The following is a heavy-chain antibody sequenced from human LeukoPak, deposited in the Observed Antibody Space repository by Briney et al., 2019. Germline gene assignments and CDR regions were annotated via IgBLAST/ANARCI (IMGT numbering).Heavy chain of an antibody. V-gene: IGHV3-15*01. CDR1: GVTLSDAW. CDR3: TDSIIGGAH. Sequence: GGSLRLSCIVPGVTLSDAWMTWVRQAPGKGLESVARIKSKGAGGTADYAAPVKGRFTISRDDSKNMLFLQMNSLKIGDTAVYYCTDSIIGGAHWGQGTLVTVSS. J-gene: IGHJ4*02. CDR2: IKSKGAGGTA. D-gene: IGHD1-26*01.